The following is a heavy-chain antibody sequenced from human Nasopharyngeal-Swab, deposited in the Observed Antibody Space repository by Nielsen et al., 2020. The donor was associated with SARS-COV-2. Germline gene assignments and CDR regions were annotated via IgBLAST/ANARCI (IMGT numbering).Heavy chain of an antibody. Sequence: GESLKISCAASGFTFSSYAMSWVRQAPGKGLEWVSAISGSGGSTYYADSVKGRFTISGDNSKNTLYLQMNSLRAEDTAVYYCAKEGGWEYSSSWSDYWGQGTLVTVSS. CDR3: AKEGGWEYSSSWSDY. D-gene: IGHD6-13*01. CDR2: ISGSGGST. CDR1: GFTFSSYA. J-gene: IGHJ4*02. V-gene: IGHV3-23*01.